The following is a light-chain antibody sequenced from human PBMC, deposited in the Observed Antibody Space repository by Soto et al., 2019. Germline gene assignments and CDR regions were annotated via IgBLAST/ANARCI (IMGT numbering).Light chain of an antibody. CDR2: GAS. Sequence: IQLTQSPSSLSASVGDRVTITCRASQGIDNYLAWYQQRPGKAPKLLIYGASTLQSSVPSRFSGSGSGTAFTLTISSLQPEDCATYYCQQLNDYPLTFGQGTRLEIK. CDR3: QQLNDYPLT. CDR1: QGIDNY. J-gene: IGKJ5*01. V-gene: IGKV1-9*01.